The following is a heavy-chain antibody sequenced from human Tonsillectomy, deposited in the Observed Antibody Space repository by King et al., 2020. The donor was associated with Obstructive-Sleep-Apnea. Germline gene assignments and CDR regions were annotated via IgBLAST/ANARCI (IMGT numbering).Heavy chain of an antibody. CDR1: GFTVSNNY. CDR2: IYSGGST. J-gene: IGHJ4*02. V-gene: IGHV3-53*04. CDR3: ARESGPMVRGVIISGYFDY. D-gene: IGHD3-10*01. Sequence: VQLVESGGGLAQPGGFLRLSCAASGFTVSNNYMNWVRQAPGKGLEWVSVIYSGGSTYYADSVKGRFTISRDNSKSTLYLQMNNLRPEDTAMYYCARESGPMVRGVIISGYFDYWGLGTLVTVSS.